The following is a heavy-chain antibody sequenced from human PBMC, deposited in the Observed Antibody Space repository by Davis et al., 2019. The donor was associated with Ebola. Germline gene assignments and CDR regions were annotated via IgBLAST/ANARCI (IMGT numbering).Heavy chain of an antibody. CDR1: GFTFSTYW. J-gene: IGHJ4*02. Sequence: GESLKISCAASGFTFSTYWMSWVRQAPGKGLEWVANIKQDGSEKYYVDSVKGRFTISRDNAKNSLYLQMNSLRAEDTAVYYCARDSLTPLTGIAVAVEYYFDYWGQGTLVTVSS. CDR2: IKQDGSEK. CDR3: ARDSLTPLTGIAVAVEYYFDY. D-gene: IGHD6-19*01. V-gene: IGHV3-7*01.